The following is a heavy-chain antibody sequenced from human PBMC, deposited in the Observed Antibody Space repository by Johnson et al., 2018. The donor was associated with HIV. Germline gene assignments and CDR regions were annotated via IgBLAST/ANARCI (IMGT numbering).Heavy chain of an antibody. D-gene: IGHD1-14*01. J-gene: IGHJ3*02. CDR1: GFTFSDYY. CDR3: ANIPYRSSPHAFDI. V-gene: IGHV3-11*04. Sequence: QVQLVESGGGLVQPGGSLRLSCAASGFTFSDYYMSWIRQAPGKGLEWISYISSSSTIYYADSVKGRFTISRDNAKSSLFLQMDSLRAEDTAVYYCANIPYRSSPHAFDIWGQGTMVTVSS. CDR2: ISSSSTI.